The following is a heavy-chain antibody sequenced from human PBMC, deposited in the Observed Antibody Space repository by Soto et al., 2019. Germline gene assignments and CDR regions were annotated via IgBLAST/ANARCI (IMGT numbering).Heavy chain of an antibody. D-gene: IGHD2-2*01. Sequence: SSETLSLTCTVSCGSISSYYWSWIRQPPGKGLEWIGYIYYSGSTNYNPSLKSRVTISVDTSKNQFSLKLSSVTAADTAVYYCARGGPMRYCSSTSCRGPDYWGQGTLVTVSS. CDR3: ARGGPMRYCSSTSCRGPDY. CDR1: CGSISSYY. J-gene: IGHJ4*02. V-gene: IGHV4-59*01. CDR2: IYYSGST.